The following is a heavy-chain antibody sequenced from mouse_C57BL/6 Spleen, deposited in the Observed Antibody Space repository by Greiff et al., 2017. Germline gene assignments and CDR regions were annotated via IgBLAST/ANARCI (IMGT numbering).Heavy chain of an antibody. CDR3: ATVYGNYWYFDV. Sequence: QVQLKQSGAELVKPGASVKMSCKASGYTFTSYWITWVKQRPGQGLEWIGDIYPGSGSTNYNEKFKSKATLTVDTSSSTAYMQLSSLTSEDSAVYYCATVYGNYWYFDVWGTGTTVTVSS. V-gene: IGHV1-55*01. J-gene: IGHJ1*03. CDR1: GYTFTSYW. D-gene: IGHD2-1*01. CDR2: IYPGSGST.